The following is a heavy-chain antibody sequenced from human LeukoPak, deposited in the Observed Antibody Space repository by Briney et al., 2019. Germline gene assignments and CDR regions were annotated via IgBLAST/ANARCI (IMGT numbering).Heavy chain of an antibody. CDR1: GGSFSGYY. CDR3: ASRYYDFWSGYFDY. V-gene: IGHV4-31*11. D-gene: IGHD3-3*01. J-gene: IGHJ4*02. CDR2: IYYSGST. Sequence: SETLSLTCAVYGGSFSGYYWSWIRQHPGKGLEWIGYIYYSGSTYYNPSLKSRVTISVDTSKNQFSLKLSSVTAADTAVYYCASRYYDFWSGYFDYWGQGTLVTVSS.